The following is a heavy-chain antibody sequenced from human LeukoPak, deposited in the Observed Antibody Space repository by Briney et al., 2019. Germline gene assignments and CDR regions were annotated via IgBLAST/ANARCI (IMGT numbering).Heavy chain of an antibody. Sequence: SETLSLTCTVSGGSITNYYWSWMRQPPGKGLEWIANIYYTGSNNYNPSLKSRVTISVDTSKNQFSLTLSSVTAADTAVYYCARRSTFENFFDYWGQGTLVTVSS. CDR2: IYYTGSN. J-gene: IGHJ4*02. CDR3: ARRSTFENFFDY. CDR1: GGSITNYY. V-gene: IGHV4-59*08. D-gene: IGHD3-10*01.